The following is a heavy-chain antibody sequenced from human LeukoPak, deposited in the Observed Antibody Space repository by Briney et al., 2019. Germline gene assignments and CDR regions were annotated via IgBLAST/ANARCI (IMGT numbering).Heavy chain of an antibody. CDR1: GFTFSSYA. Sequence: GGSLRLSCAASGFTFSSYAMSWVRQAPGKGLEWVSAISGSGGSTYYGDSVKGRFTISRDNSKNTLYLHMNSLRAGDTAICYCAREHWDFDYWGQGILVTVSS. J-gene: IGHJ4*02. V-gene: IGHV3-23*01. CDR2: ISGSGGST. D-gene: IGHD7-27*01. CDR3: AREHWDFDY.